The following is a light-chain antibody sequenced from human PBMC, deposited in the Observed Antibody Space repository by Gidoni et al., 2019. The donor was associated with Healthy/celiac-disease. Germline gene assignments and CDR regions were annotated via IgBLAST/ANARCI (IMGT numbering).Light chain of an antibody. Sequence: EIVLTQSPGTLSLSPGERATLSCRASQSVSSSYLAWYQQKPGQAPRLLIYGASSRATGIPDRFSGSGSGTDFTLTISRLELEDSAVYYCQQYGSSPRITFGGGTKVEIK. CDR3: QQYGSSPRIT. CDR1: QSVSSSY. CDR2: GAS. V-gene: IGKV3-20*01. J-gene: IGKJ4*01.